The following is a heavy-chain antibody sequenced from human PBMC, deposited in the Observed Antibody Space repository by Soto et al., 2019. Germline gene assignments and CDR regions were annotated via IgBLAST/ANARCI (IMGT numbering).Heavy chain of an antibody. J-gene: IGHJ4*02. Sequence: PSETLSLTCAVSGGSISSTNWWSWVRQTPGKGLEWIGEIYQTGSTNYNPSLKSRATISIDKSQNQFSLKLTQMTAADTAMYYCAGVPPGAKFDYWGQGSLVTVSS. CDR1: GGSISSTNW. CDR2: IYQTGST. V-gene: IGHV4-4*02. CDR3: AGVPPGAKFDY. D-gene: IGHD2-15*01.